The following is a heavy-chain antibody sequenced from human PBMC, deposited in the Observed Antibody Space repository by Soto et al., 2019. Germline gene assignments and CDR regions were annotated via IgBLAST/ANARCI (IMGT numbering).Heavy chain of an antibody. J-gene: IGHJ4*02. CDR2: ISYDGSNK. CDR1: GFTFSSYA. Sequence: QVQLVESGGGVVQPGRSLRLSCAASGFTFSSYAMHWVRQAPGKGLEWVAVISYDGSNKYYAGSVKGRFTISRDNSKNTLCLQMNSLRAEDTAVYYCARAPTTVTTAYYFDYWGQGTLVTVSS. D-gene: IGHD4-17*01. V-gene: IGHV3-30-3*01. CDR3: ARAPTTVTTAYYFDY.